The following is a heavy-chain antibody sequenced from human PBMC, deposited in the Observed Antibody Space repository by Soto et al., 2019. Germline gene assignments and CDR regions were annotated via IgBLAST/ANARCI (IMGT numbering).Heavy chain of an antibody. D-gene: IGHD3-3*01. V-gene: IGHV3-21*01. CDR2: ISSSSSYI. CDR1: RLTPCCNS. J-gene: IGHJ3*01. Sequence: SASRLTPCCNSVYRVRLEKKKGLEWVSSISSSSSYIYYADSVKGRFTISRDNAKNSLYLQMNSLRAEDTALYFFTDA. CDR3: TDA.